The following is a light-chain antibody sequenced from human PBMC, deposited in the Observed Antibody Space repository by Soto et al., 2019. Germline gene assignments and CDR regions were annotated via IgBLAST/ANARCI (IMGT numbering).Light chain of an antibody. Sequence: EIVMTQSPATLSVSPGERATLSCRASQSISTELAWYQQKPGQPPRLLIYSASTRATGVPARFTGSGSGSEFTLTISGVQSEDFAVYYCQQCHNWPLTFGQGTRLEI. CDR3: QQCHNWPLT. V-gene: IGKV3-15*01. J-gene: IGKJ2*01. CDR1: QSISTE. CDR2: SAS.